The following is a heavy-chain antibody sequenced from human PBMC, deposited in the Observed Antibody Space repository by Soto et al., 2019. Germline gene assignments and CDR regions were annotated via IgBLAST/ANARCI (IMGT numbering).Heavy chain of an antibody. Sequence: GGSLRLSCVASGFVFSDYAMSWVRQAPGKGLEWVSAISAGGSDTYYADSVKGRFTVSRVNSESTLYLQMNTLRAEDTAIYYCASVPIWCGSSSCYTEGFDSWGQGTLVTV. CDR3: ASVPIWCGSSSCYTEGFDS. V-gene: IGHV3-23*01. J-gene: IGHJ4*02. CDR2: ISAGGSDT. CDR1: GFVFSDYA. D-gene: IGHD2-2*01.